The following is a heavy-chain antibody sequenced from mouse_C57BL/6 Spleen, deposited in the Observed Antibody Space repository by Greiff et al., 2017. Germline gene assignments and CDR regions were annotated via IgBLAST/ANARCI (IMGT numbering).Heavy chain of an antibody. V-gene: IGHV1-54*01. CDR1: GYAFTNYL. D-gene: IGHD2-4*01. CDR3: AVGAYYDSGGFAY. CDR2: INPGSGGT. J-gene: IGHJ3*01. Sequence: QVQLQQSGAELVRPGTSVKVSCKASGYAFTNYLIEWVKQRPGQGLEWIGVINPGSGGTNYNEKFKGKATLTADKSSSTAYMQLSSLTSEDSAVYFCAVGAYYDSGGFAYWGQGTLVTVSA.